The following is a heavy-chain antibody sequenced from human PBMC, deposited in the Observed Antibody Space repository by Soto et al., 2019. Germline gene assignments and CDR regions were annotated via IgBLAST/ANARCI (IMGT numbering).Heavy chain of an antibody. D-gene: IGHD6-6*01. CDR1: GFTFDDYA. Sequence: DVQLVESGGGLVQPGRSLRLSCAASGFTFDDYAMHWVRQAPGKGLEWVSGVSWNSGTIGYADSVKGRFTISRDNAKNSLYLQMNSLRPEDTALYFCAKDTAARPPYYFDSWGQGILVTVSS. J-gene: IGHJ4*02. V-gene: IGHV3-9*01. CDR3: AKDTAARPPYYFDS. CDR2: VSWNSGTI.